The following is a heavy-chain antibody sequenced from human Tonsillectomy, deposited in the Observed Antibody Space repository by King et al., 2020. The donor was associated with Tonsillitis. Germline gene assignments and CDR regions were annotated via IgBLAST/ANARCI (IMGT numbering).Heavy chain of an antibody. V-gene: IGHV4-39*07. CDR3: ARLNIVPSSSGFDY. Sequence: LQLQESGPGLVKPSETLSLTCTVSGGSISSSSYYWGWIRQPPGKGLEWIGSIYYSGSTYYNPSLKSRLTISVDTSKNQFSLKLSSVTAADTAVYYCARLNIVPSSSGFDYWGQGTLVTVSS. D-gene: IGHD5-12*01. J-gene: IGHJ4*02. CDR2: IYYSGST. CDR1: GGSISSSSYY.